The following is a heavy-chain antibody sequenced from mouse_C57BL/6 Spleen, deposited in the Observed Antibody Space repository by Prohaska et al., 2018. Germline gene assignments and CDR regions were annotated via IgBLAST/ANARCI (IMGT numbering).Heavy chain of an antibody. Sequence: QQPGAELVRPESSVKLSCKASGYTFTSYWMHWVKQRPIQGLAWIGNIDPSDSETHYNQKFKDKATLTVDKSSSTAYMQLSSLTSEDSAVYYCAREGLTIVTTRYFDYWGQGTTLTVSS. CDR2: IDPSDSET. J-gene: IGHJ2*01. V-gene: IGHV1-52*01. CDR1: GYTFTSYW. D-gene: IGHD2-5*01. CDR3: AREGLTIVTTRYFDY.